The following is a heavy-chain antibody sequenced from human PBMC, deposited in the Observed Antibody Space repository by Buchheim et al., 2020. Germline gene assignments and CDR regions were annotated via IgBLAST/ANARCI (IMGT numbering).Heavy chain of an antibody. CDR3: ARVVLNSFAPYYYYGMDV. CDR2: IYHSGST. V-gene: IGHV4-30-2*01. CDR1: GGSISSGGYS. Sequence: QLQLQESGSGLVKPSQTLSLTCAVSGGSISSGGYSWSWIRQPPGKGLEWIGYIYHSGSTYYNPSPKSRVTISVDRSKNQFSLKLSSVTAADTAVYYCARVVLNSFAPYYYYGMDVWGQGTT. D-gene: IGHD2-8*01. J-gene: IGHJ6*02.